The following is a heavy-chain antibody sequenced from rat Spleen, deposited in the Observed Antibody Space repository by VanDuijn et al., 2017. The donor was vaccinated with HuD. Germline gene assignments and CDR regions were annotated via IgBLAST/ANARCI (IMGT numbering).Heavy chain of an antibody. D-gene: IGHD1-11*01. Sequence: EVQLVESGGGLVQPGRSLKVSCVASGFTFNNYWMTWIRQAPKKGLEWVASISYEGSRTYYGDSVKGRFTISRDNAKSTLYLQMDSLRSEDTATYYCATETTADYWGQGVMVTVSS. J-gene: IGHJ2*01. CDR1: GFTFNNYW. CDR2: ISYEGSRT. V-gene: IGHV5-31*01. CDR3: ATETTADY.